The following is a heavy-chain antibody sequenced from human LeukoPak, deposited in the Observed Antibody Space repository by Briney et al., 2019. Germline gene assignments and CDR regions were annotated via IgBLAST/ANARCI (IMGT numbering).Heavy chain of an antibody. V-gene: IGHV1-18*01. CDR1: GYTFTSYG. CDR2: ISAYNGNT. J-gene: IGHJ4*02. D-gene: IGHD2-2*02. Sequence: ASAKVSCKASGYTFTSYGISWVRQAPGQGLEWMGWISAYNGNTNYAQKLQGRVTMTTDTSTSTAYMELRSLRSDDTAVYYCARRSLDCSSTSCYRPFDYWGQGTLVTVSS. CDR3: ARRSLDCSSTSCYRPFDY.